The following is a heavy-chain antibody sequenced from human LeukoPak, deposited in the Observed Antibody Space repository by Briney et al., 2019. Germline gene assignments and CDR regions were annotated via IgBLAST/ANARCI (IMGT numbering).Heavy chain of an antibody. CDR1: GYTFTSYY. CDR3: ARGYYYDSSGYYAFDY. V-gene: IGHV1-46*01. J-gene: IGHJ4*02. D-gene: IGHD3-22*01. CDR2: INPSGGST. Sequence: ASVRVSCKSSGYTFTSYYIHWVRQPPAQGLEWMGIINPSGGSTSYAQKFQGRVTMTRDTSTSTVYMEPSSLRSEDTAVYYCARGYYYDSSGYYAFDYWGQGTLVTVSS.